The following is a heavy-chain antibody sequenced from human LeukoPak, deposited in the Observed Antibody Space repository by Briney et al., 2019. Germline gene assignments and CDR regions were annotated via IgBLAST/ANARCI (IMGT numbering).Heavy chain of an antibody. CDR2: IKIKTDGGTT. D-gene: IGHD2-2*01. Sequence: KPGGSLRRSCAASGFTFSNAWMSWVRQAPGNGLEWVGRIKIKTDGGTTDYAAPVKVRFTISRDDSKNTPYLEMNSLKTQDTAVYYCTTEGIVVVPDAYYWGQGTLVTVSS. J-gene: IGHJ4*02. CDR3: TTEGIVVVPDAYY. V-gene: IGHV3-15*01. CDR1: GFTFSNAW.